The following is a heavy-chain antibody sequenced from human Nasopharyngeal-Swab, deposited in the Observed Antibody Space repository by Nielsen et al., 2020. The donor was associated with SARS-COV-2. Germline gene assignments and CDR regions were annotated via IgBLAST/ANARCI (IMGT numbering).Heavy chain of an antibody. CDR3: ARQEYSGCDHHYFDY. V-gene: IGHV5-51*01. CDR2: IYPGDSDT. D-gene: IGHD5-12*01. Sequence: GESLKISCKGSGYSFTSYWIGWVRQMPGKGLEWMGIIYPGDSDTRYSPSFQGQVTISADKSISTAYLQWSSLKASDTAMYYCARQEYSGCDHHYFDYWGQGTLVTVSS. J-gene: IGHJ4*02. CDR1: GYSFTSYW.